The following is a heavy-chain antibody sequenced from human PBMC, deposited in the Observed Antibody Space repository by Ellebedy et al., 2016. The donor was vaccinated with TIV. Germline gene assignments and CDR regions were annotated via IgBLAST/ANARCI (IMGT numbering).Heavy chain of an antibody. CDR2: IYYTGTT. CDR3: ARAYYDRSGAPSN. J-gene: IGHJ4*02. D-gene: IGHD3-22*01. CDR1: GGSISSYY. V-gene: IGHV4-59*01. Sequence: MPSETLSLTCEVSGGSISSYYWTWIRQPPGKGLEWIGYIYYTGTTNYNPSLKSRLTISLDTSKSQFSLKLSSVTPADTAVYYCARAYYDRSGAPSNWGQGTLVTVSS.